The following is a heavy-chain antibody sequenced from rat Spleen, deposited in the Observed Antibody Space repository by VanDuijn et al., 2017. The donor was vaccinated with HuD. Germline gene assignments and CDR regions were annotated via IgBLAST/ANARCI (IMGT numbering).Heavy chain of an antibody. CDR1: GFTFRDYY. CDR3: ARHNNLYNIMDA. D-gene: IGHD1-10*01. CDR2: ISYDVSAT. J-gene: IGHJ4*01. Sequence: EVQLVESGGGLVQPGRSLKLSCAASGFTFRDYYMAWVRQAPTKGMEWVANISYDVSATYYRDSVKGRFTISRDNAESTLFLQMNSLRSEETATYCCARHNNLYNIMDAWGQGASVTVSS. V-gene: IGHV5-22*01.